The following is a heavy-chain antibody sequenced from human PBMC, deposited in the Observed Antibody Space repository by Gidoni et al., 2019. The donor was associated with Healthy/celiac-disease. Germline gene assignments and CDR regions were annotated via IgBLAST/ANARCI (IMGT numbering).Heavy chain of an antibody. Sequence: QVQLVQSGAEVQKPGASVKVPCKVSGYTFTAYGISWVRQAPGQGLDGMGWISAYNDNTNYAQKLQGRVTMTTDTSTSTAYMELRSLRSDDTAVYYCARDLGSGSYYPNDAFDIWGQGTMVTVSS. CDR3: ARDLGSGSYYPNDAFDI. CDR2: ISAYNDNT. CDR1: GYTFTAYG. J-gene: IGHJ3*02. D-gene: IGHD3-10*01. V-gene: IGHV1-18*01.